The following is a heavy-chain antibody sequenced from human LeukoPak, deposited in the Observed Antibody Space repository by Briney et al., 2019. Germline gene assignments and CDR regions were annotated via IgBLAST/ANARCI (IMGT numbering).Heavy chain of an antibody. CDR1: GGSISSTSYY. CDR3: GGHPSTRVYAPHKWFDP. CDR2: MYYSGST. J-gene: IGHJ5*02. Sequence: SETLSLTCTVSGGSISSTSYYWGWIRQPPGKGLEWIGSMYYSGSTYYNPSLKSRVTISVDTSKNQFSLKLTSVTAADTAVYYCGGHPSTRVYAPHKWFDPWGQGSLVTVSS. D-gene: IGHD2-8*01. V-gene: IGHV4-39*01.